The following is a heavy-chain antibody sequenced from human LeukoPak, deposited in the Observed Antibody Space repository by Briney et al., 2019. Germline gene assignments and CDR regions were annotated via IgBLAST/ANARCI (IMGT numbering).Heavy chain of an antibody. Sequence: SGPTLANPTQTLTLTCTFSGFSLTTSGMCVSWIRQPPGKALEWLALIDWDDDKYYSTSLKTRLTIPKDTSKNQVVLTMTNMDPVDTATYYCARTHPRRGYGRYYIDYWGQGTLVTVSS. J-gene: IGHJ4*02. V-gene: IGHV2-70*01. CDR2: IDWDDDK. CDR1: GFSLTTSGMC. D-gene: IGHD5-12*01. CDR3: ARTHPRRGYGRYYIDY.